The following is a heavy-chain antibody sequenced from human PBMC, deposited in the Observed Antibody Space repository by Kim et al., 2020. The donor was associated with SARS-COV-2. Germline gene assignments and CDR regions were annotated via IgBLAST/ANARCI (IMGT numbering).Heavy chain of an antibody. J-gene: IGHJ4*02. CDR2: IYYSRST. CDR1: GGSISSSSYY. CDR3: ARQKPRIAAAGTDYFDY. V-gene: IGHV4-39*01. Sequence: SETLSLTCTVSGGSISSSSYYWGWIRQPPGKGLEWIGSIYYSRSTYYNPSLKSRDTISVETSKNQFSLKLSSVTAAETAVYYCARQKPRIAAAGTDYFDYWGQGTLVTVTS. D-gene: IGHD6-13*01.